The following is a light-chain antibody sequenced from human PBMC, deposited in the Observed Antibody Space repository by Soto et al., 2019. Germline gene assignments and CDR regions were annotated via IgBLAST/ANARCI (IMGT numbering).Light chain of an antibody. CDR1: QSVNSSY. J-gene: IGKJ2*01. V-gene: IGKV3-20*01. CDR3: QQYGSSPYT. CDR2: GAS. Sequence: EIVLTQSPGTLSLSPGERATLSCRASQSVNSSYLALYQKKPGQAPRLLIYGASSRATGVPDRFSGSGPGTDFTLTISRLEPEDFAEYYCQQYGSSPYTFGQGTKLDIK.